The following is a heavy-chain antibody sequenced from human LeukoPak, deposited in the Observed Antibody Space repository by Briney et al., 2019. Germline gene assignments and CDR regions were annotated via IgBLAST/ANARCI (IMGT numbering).Heavy chain of an antibody. V-gene: IGHV3-23*01. Sequence: GGSLRLSCAASGFTFSTYAMSWVRQAPGKGLEWVSTISGSGTSAYYADSVKGRFPISRDSSKSTMYLQMNSLSGGDTAVYYCAKNSGSRFGWFDPWGQGTLVTVSS. CDR3: AKNSGSRFGWFDP. CDR1: GFTFSTYA. D-gene: IGHD1-26*01. CDR2: ISGSGTSA. J-gene: IGHJ5*02.